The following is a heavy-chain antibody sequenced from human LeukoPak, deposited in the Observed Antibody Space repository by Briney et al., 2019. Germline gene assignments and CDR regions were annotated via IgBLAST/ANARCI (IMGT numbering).Heavy chain of an antibody. CDR3: ARGASITMVRGVNYAFDI. CDR1: RYSFTSYW. D-gene: IGHD3-10*01. Sequence: GESLKISCKGSRYSFTSYWIGWVRQMPGKGLEWMGIIYPGDSDTRYSPSFQGQVTISADKSISTAYLQWSSLKASDTAMYYCARGASITMVRGVNYAFDIWGQGTMVTVSS. J-gene: IGHJ3*02. V-gene: IGHV5-51*01. CDR2: IYPGDSDT.